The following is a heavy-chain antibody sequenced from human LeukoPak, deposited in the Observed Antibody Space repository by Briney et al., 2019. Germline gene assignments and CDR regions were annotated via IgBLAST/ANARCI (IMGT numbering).Heavy chain of an antibody. CDR2: ISSSSSYI. Sequence: TGGSLRLSCAASGFTFSSYSMNWVRQAPGKGLEWVSSISSSSSYIYYADSVKGRFTISRDNAKNSLYLQMNSLRAEDTAVYYCARDGSSGYDAFDIWGQGTMVTVSS. V-gene: IGHV3-21*01. J-gene: IGHJ3*02. CDR3: ARDGSSGYDAFDI. CDR1: GFTFSSYS. D-gene: IGHD6-19*01.